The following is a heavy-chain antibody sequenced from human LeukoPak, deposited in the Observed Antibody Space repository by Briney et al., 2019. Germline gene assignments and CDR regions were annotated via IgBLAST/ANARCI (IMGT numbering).Heavy chain of an antibody. CDR3: ARGGVALSYYGMDV. J-gene: IGHJ6*02. Sequence: VASVKVSCKASGGTFSSYAISWVRQAPGQGLEWMGWINPNSGGTNYAQKFQGRVTMTRDTSISTAYMELSRLRSDDTAVYYCARGGVALSYYGMDVWGQGTTVTVSS. V-gene: IGHV1-2*02. CDR1: GGTFSSYA. D-gene: IGHD2-8*01. CDR2: INPNSGGT.